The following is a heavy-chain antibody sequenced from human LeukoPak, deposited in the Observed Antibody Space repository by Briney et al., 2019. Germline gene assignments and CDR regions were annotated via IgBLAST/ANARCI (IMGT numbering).Heavy chain of an antibody. Sequence: GASVKVSCKASGGTFSSYAISWVRQAPGQGLEWMGGIIPIFGTANYAQKFQGRVTITADKSTSTAYMELSSLRSEDTAVYYCAREAEYYYDSSGYYYPLGYFQHWGQGTLVTVSS. CDR3: AREAEYYYDSSGYYYPLGYFQH. CDR2: IIPIFGTA. J-gene: IGHJ1*01. CDR1: GGTFSSYA. V-gene: IGHV1-69*06. D-gene: IGHD3-22*01.